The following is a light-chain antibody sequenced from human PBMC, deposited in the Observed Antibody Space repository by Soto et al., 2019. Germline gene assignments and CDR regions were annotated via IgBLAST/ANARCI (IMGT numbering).Light chain of an antibody. CDR2: QTS. CDR1: QILLHSNGYNY. V-gene: IGKV2-28*01. CDR3: HQRQSWPRT. J-gene: IGKJ1*01. Sequence: DIVMSQSPLSLPVTPVEPCSISFISVQILLHSNGYNYLACYQHRPGQAPRLLIYQTSIRAAGIPARFSASGTGTDFTLTISDVQPEDFAVYYCHQRQSWPRTFGQGTKVDIK.